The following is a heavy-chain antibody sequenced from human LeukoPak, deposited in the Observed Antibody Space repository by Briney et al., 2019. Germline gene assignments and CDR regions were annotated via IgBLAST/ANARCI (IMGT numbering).Heavy chain of an antibody. Sequence: SQTLSLTCTVSGVSISSGSYYWSWIRQPAGKGLEWIGRIYTSGSTNYNPSLKSRVTISVDTSKNQFSLKLSSVTAAGTAVYYCARAHGGNSFDYWGQGTLVTVSS. V-gene: IGHV4-61*02. D-gene: IGHD4-23*01. CDR1: GVSISSGSYY. CDR2: IYTSGST. CDR3: ARAHGGNSFDY. J-gene: IGHJ4*02.